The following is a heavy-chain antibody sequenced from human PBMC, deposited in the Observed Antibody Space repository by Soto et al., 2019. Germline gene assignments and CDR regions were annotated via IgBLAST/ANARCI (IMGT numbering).Heavy chain of an antibody. CDR3: AKGGGAGSDY. Sequence: EVQLVESGGGLVQPGGSLRLSCAASGFTFSSYYMSWVRQAQGKGLEWVANVNEDGGEGYYVDSVKGRFTVSRDNAYNSLYLQKTSMRAEDTAVYYCAKGGGAGSDYWGQGTLITVSS. D-gene: IGHD1-26*01. CDR2: VNEDGGEG. CDR1: GFTFSSYY. J-gene: IGHJ4*02. V-gene: IGHV3-7*01.